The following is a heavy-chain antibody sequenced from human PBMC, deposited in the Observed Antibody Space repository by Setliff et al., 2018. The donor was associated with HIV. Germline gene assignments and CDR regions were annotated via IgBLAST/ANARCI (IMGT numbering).Heavy chain of an antibody. CDR3: ARSYCGGGLCFRGLDL. CDR1: GYTFSTYS. D-gene: IGHD2-21*01. CDR2: INPNSGAT. V-gene: IGHV1-2*04. Sequence: ASVKVSCKASGYTFSTYSITWVRQAPGQGLEWMGRINPNSGATNYAQKFQGWVTMTRDTSISTAYMELSRLRSDDTAVYYCARSYCGGGLCFRGLDLWGQGTTVTVSS. J-gene: IGHJ6*02.